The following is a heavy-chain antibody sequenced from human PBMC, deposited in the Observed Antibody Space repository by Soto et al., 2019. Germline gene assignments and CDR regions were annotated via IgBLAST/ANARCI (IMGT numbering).Heavy chain of an antibody. J-gene: IGHJ4*02. Sequence: QVQLVQSGAEVKKPGASVKVSCKASGYTFTSYSISWVRQAPGQGLEWMGWINPYNGNIKYAQKLQGRVTMTTDTSTSTAHMELRSLRSDDTAVYYCARDLNLGLAAGWGQGSLVTVSS. CDR3: ARDLNLGLAAG. D-gene: IGHD6-13*01. CDR2: INPYNGNI. V-gene: IGHV1-18*01. CDR1: GYTFTSYS.